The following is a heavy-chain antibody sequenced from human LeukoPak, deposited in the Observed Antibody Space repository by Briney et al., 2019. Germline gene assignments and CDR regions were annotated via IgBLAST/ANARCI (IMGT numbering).Heavy chain of an antibody. D-gene: IGHD4-11*01. Sequence: ASVKVSCKASGYTFTGYYMHWVRQAPGQGLEWMGWINPNSGGTNYAQKFQGGVTMTRDTSISTAYMELSRLRSDDTAVYYCARGTTVNGRTFDYWGQGTLVTVSS. CDR1: GYTFTGYY. CDR3: ARGTTVNGRTFDY. CDR2: INPNSGGT. V-gene: IGHV1-2*02. J-gene: IGHJ4*02.